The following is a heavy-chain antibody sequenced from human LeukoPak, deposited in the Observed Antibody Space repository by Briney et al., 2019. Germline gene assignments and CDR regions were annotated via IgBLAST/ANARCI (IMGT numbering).Heavy chain of an antibody. D-gene: IGHD3-22*01. J-gene: IGHJ4*02. CDR2: ISYDGSIK. Sequence: PGGSLRLSCAASGFTFSSYAMHWVRQVPGRGLGGVQVISYDGSIKYYADSVKGRFTISRDNSKNTLYLQMNSLRAEDTAVYYCAREALLPPYYYDSSGYLPYYFDYWGQGTLVTVSS. CDR1: GFTFSSYA. V-gene: IGHV3-30-3*01. CDR3: AREALLPPYYYDSSGYLPYYFDY.